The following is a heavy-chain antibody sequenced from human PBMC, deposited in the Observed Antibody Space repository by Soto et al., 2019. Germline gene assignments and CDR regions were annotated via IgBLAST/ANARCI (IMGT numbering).Heavy chain of an antibody. D-gene: IGHD3-10*01. Sequence: SETLSLTCTVSCGSISRGGYYWSWIRQHPGKGLEWIGYIYYSGSTYYNPSLKSRVTISVDTSKNQFSLKLSSVTAADTAVYYCASFRVWFGPGSTEGVWGQGTTVTVSS. CDR3: ASFRVWFGPGSTEGV. CDR1: CGSISRGGYY. J-gene: IGHJ6*02. V-gene: IGHV4-31*03. CDR2: IYYSGST.